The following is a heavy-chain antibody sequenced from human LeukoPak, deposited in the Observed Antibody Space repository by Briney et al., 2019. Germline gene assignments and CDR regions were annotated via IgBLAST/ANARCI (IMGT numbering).Heavy chain of an antibody. CDR1: GFTFSSYA. V-gene: IGHV3-64*01. CDR3: ARGGITIFGVVTTGPDY. Sequence: GGSLRLSCAASGFTFSSYAMHWVRQAPGKGLEYVSAISSNGGSTYYANSVKGRFTISRDNSKNTLYLQMGSLRAEDMAVYYCARGGITIFGVVTTGPDYWGQGTLVTVSS. J-gene: IGHJ4*02. D-gene: IGHD3-3*01. CDR2: ISSNGGST.